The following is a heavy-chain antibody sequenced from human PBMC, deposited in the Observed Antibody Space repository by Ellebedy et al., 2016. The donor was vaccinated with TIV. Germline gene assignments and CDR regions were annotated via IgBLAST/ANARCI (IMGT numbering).Heavy chain of an antibody. J-gene: IGHJ4*02. V-gene: IGHV1-46*01. CDR2: INPNGGGT. CDR3: ARGDKYYYESSGYHYTY. Sequence: ASVKVSCKASGYTFTSYFMYWARRAPGQGLEWMGIINPNGGGTNYAQKFQGRVTMTRDTSTSTVYMELSSLRSEDTAVYYCARGDKYYYESSGYHYTYWGQGTLVTVSS. CDR1: GYTFTSYF. D-gene: IGHD3-22*01.